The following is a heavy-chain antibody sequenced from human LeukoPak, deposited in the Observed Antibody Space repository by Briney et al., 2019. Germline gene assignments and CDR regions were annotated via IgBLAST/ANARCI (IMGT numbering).Heavy chain of an antibody. CDR3: ASPIAVSAYREYFLH. CDR1: GYTFTSYG. D-gene: IGHD6-19*01. V-gene: IGHV1-18*01. J-gene: IGHJ1*01. CDR2: ISAYNGNT. Sequence: ASVKVSCKASGYTFTSYGISWVRQAPGQGLEWMGWISAYNGNTNYAQKLQGRVTMTTDTSTSTAYMELRSLRSDDTAVYYCASPIAVSAYREYFLHWGQGTLVTVSS.